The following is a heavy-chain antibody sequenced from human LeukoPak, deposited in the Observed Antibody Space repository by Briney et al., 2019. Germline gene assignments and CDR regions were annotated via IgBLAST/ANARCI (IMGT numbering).Heavy chain of an antibody. CDR3: ARARYCSSTSCLPGDY. Sequence: GGSLRLSCAASGFTFSSHWMSWVRQAPGKGLEWVANIKQDGSEKYYVDSVKGRFTISRDNAKNSLYLQMNSLRAEDTAVYYCARARYCSSTSCLPGDYWGQGTLVTVSS. D-gene: IGHD2-2*01. V-gene: IGHV3-7*02. CDR1: GFTFSSHW. J-gene: IGHJ4*02. CDR2: IKQDGSEK.